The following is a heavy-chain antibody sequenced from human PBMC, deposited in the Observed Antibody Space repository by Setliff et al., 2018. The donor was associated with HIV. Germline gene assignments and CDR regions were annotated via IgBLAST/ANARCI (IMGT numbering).Heavy chain of an antibody. V-gene: IGHV1-18*01. CDR3: ARLIKHYDFWSGYYGAYYYYMDV. D-gene: IGHD3-3*01. J-gene: IGHJ6*03. Sequence: ASVKVSCKASGYTFSTYGISWVRQAPGQGLEWMGWITPYNNNTQYTQHLQGRVTMTTDTYTSTAYMDLRSLRSDDTAVYYCARLIKHYDFWSGYYGAYYYYMDVWGTGTTVTVPS. CDR1: GYTFSTYG. CDR2: ITPYNNNT.